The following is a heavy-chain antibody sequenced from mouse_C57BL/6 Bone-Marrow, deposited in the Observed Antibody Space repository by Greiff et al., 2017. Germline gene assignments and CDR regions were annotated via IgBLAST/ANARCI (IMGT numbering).Heavy chain of an antibody. J-gene: IGHJ2*01. Sequence: VQLQQSGAELVRPGASVKLSCTASGFNIKDDYMHWVKQRPEQGLEWIGWIDPENGDTEYASKFQGKATITADTSSNTAYLQLSSLTSEDTAVCYWSTGLRSYFDYWGQGTTLTVSS. CDR3: STGLRSYFDY. CDR1: GFNIKDDY. V-gene: IGHV14-4*01. D-gene: IGHD1-1*01. CDR2: IDPENGDT.